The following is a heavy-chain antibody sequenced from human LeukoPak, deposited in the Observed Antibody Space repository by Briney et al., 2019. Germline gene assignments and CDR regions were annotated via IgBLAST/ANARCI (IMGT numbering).Heavy chain of an antibody. J-gene: IGHJ4*02. D-gene: IGHD2-15*01. CDR3: TKASAARCIGVFCYPFDH. CDR2: TVGIGPDT. CDR1: GFTVSSNY. V-gene: IGHV3-23*01. Sequence: GGSLRLSCAASGFTVSSNYMSWVRQAPGKGLEWVAATVGIGPDTYHADSEKGRFTISRDNSKNILYLQMNSLRVEDTAVYYCTKASAARCIGVFCYPFDHWGQGTLVTVSS.